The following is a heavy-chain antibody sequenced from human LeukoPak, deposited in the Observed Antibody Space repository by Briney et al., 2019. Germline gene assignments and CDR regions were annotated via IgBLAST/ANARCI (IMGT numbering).Heavy chain of an antibody. CDR2: IYYSGST. Sequence: SETLSLTCTVSGGSISSSSYYWGWIRQPPGKGLEWIGSIYYSGSTYYNPSLKSRVTISVDTSKNQFSLKLSSVTAADTAVYYCARGGRLWPEGPDYWGQGTLVTVSS. J-gene: IGHJ4*02. V-gene: IGHV4-39*07. D-gene: IGHD5-18*01. CDR1: GGSISSSSYY. CDR3: ARGGRLWPEGPDY.